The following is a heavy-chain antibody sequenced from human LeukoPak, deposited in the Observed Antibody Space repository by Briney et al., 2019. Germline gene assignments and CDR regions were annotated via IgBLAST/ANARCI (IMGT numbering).Heavy chain of an antibody. D-gene: IGHD2-15*01. CDR1: GYTFTSYG. Sequence: ASVKVSCKASGYTFTSYGISWVRQAPGQGLEWMGWISPYNGNTNYAQKLQGRVTMTTDTSTTTAYMELRSLSSDDTAVYYCARGPFCSGGTCYSQYYDCWGQGTLVTVSS. CDR3: ARGPFCSGGTCYSQYYDC. V-gene: IGHV1-18*01. J-gene: IGHJ4*02. CDR2: ISPYNGNT.